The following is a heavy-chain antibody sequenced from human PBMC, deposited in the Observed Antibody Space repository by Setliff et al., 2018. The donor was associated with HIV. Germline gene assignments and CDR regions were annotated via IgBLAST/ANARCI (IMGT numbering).Heavy chain of an antibody. V-gene: IGHV4-34*12. Sequence: PSETLSLTCAVYGGSFGDYYWSWIRQPPGKGLEWIGEVLYNGGTRYNPSLENRVSMSVDTSKNQFSLKLLSVTAADTAVYYCRVWILRDTSDIWGQGTVVTVSS. D-gene: IGHD1-1*01. CDR3: RVWILRDTSDI. J-gene: IGHJ3*02. CDR2: VLYNGGT. CDR1: GGSFGDYY.